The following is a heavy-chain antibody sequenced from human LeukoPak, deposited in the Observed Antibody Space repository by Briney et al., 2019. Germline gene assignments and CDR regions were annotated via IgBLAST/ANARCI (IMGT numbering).Heavy chain of an antibody. D-gene: IGHD2-15*01. Sequence: GGSLRLSCAASGLTFSNDWMNWVRQAPGKGLEWVGHIKCKTNGGKTDYAAPMTGRFSISRDDSRTTVYLQMNSLKTEDTAVYYCTTEGGHLHSNPFDYGGQENLVTVSS. V-gene: IGHV3-15*01. CDR1: GLTFSNDW. CDR2: IKCKTNGGKT. J-gene: IGHJ4*02. CDR3: TTEGGHLHSNPFDY.